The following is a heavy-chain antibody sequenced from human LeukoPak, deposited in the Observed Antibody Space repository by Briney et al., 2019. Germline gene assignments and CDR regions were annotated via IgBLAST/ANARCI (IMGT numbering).Heavy chain of an antibody. CDR1: GGTFSSYA. CDR2: IIPIFGTA. J-gene: IGHJ4*02. CDR3: ARDKDMITFGGVIVRGYFDY. V-gene: IGHV1-69*05. D-gene: IGHD3-16*02. Sequence: SVKVSCKASGGTFSSYAISWVRQAPGQGLEWMGGIIPIFGTANYAQKFQGRVTMTRDTSTSTVYMELSSLRSEDTAVYYCARDKDMITFGGVIVRGYFDYWGQGTLVTVSS.